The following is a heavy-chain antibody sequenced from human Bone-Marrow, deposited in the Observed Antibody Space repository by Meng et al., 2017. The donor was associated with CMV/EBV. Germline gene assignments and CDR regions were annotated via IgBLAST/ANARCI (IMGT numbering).Heavy chain of an antibody. V-gene: IGHV3-21*01. CDR2: ISSSSSYI. D-gene: IGHD6-13*01. CDR1: GFTFSSYW. CDR3: ARDPIAATSYGMDV. J-gene: IGHJ6*02. Sequence: GESLKISCAASGFTFSSYWVHWVRQAPGKGLVWVSSISSSSSYIYYADSVKGRFTISRDNAKNSLYLQMNSLRAEDTAVYYCARDPIAATSYGMDVWGQGNMVTVSS.